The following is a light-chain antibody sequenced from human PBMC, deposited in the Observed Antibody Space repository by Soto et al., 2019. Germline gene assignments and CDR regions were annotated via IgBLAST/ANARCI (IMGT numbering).Light chain of an antibody. V-gene: IGLV2-8*01. CDR3: STYAGTSNV. CDR1: SSDVGGYYY. CDR2: EVY. J-gene: IGLJ1*01. Sequence: QSVLTQPPSASGSPGQSVAISCTGTSSDVGGYYYVSWYEQHPGKAPKLMIYEVYKRPSGVPDRFSGSKSGNTASLTVSGLQAEEEADYDCSTYAGTSNVFGTWTKLTVL.